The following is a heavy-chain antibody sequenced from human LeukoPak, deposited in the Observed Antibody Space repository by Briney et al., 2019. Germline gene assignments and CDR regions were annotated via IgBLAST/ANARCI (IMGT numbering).Heavy chain of an antibody. Sequence: GGSLRLSCAASGYTFSSYWMSWVRQAPGKGLEWVANIKQDGSEKYYVDSVKGRFTISRDNAKNSLYLQMNSLRAEDTAVYYCARDSPNCGGDCYYFDYWGQGTLVTVSS. CDR1: GYTFSSYW. D-gene: IGHD2-21*02. CDR3: ARDSPNCGGDCYYFDY. J-gene: IGHJ4*02. V-gene: IGHV3-7*01. CDR2: IKQDGSEK.